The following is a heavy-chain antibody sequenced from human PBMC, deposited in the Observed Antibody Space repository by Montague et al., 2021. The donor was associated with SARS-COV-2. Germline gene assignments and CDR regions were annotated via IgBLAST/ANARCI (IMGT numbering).Heavy chain of an antibody. CDR1: GGSISSYY. Sequence: SETLSLTCTVSGGSISSYYWSWMGEPPGKGLEWIGYVYHSGSTNYNPSLKSRVTISVDTSKNQFSLKLSSVTAADTAVYSCARVVGDYDFWSGQYYYYYYMDVWGKGTTVTVSS. J-gene: IGHJ6*03. CDR2: VYHSGST. CDR3: ARVVGDYDFWSGQYYYYYYMDV. D-gene: IGHD3-3*01. V-gene: IGHV4-59*01.